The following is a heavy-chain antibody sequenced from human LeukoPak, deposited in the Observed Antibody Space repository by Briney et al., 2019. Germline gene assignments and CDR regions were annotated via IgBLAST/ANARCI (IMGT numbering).Heavy chain of an antibody. CDR1: GFTFSNFA. D-gene: IGHD4-17*01. J-gene: IGHJ6*03. Sequence: GGSLRLSCAASGFTFSNFAMSWVRQAPGKGLEWFSAISASGDNTYYADSVKGRFTISRDNYKNTVYVQMSSLRVEDTAIYYCAKVGTTVTTYYYYYMDVWGKGTTVTVSS. V-gene: IGHV3-23*01. CDR3: AKVGTTVTTYYYYYMDV. CDR2: ISASGDNT.